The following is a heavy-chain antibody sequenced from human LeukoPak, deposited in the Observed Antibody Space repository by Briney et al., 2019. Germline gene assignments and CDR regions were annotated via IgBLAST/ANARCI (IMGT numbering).Heavy chain of an antibody. V-gene: IGHV3-21*01. CDR2: ISSSSSYI. Sequence: SGGSLRLSCAASGFTFSSYSMNWVRQAPRKGLEWVSSISSSSSYIYYADSVKGRFTISRDNAKNSLYLQMNSLRAEDTAVYYCARDMIRSSGFDYWGQGTLVTVSS. D-gene: IGHD6-25*01. CDR1: GFTFSSYS. CDR3: ARDMIRSSGFDY. J-gene: IGHJ4*02.